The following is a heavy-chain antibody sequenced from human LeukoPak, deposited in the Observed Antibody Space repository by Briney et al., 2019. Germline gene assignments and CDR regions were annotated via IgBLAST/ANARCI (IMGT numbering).Heavy chain of an antibody. D-gene: IGHD3-3*01. V-gene: IGHV4-39*01. J-gene: IGHJ2*01. CDR1: GGSISSSSYS. CDR3: ARGPLHKITIFGVVIIDWYFDL. CDR2: IYYSGST. Sequence: SETLSLTCTVSGGSISSSSYSWGWIRQPPGKGLEWIGSIYYSGSTYYNPSLKSRVTISVDTSKNQFSLKLSSVTAADTAVYYCARGPLHKITIFGVVIIDWYFDLWGRGTLVTVSS.